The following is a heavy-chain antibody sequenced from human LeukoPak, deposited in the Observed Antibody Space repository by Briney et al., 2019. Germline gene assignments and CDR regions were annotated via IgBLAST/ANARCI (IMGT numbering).Heavy chain of an antibody. CDR2: IRYDGNYN. CDR1: GLSLSNYD. CDR3: AKDRMTVFES. D-gene: IGHD2-21*02. Sequence: PGESLRLSCTASGLSLSNYDIHWVRKAPGKGLEWVAFIRYDGNYNYYADIVKGRFTISRDDSKNTMFLQMTNLRPDDTAVYFCAKDRMTVFESWGQGTLVTVSS. J-gene: IGHJ4*02. V-gene: IGHV3-30*02.